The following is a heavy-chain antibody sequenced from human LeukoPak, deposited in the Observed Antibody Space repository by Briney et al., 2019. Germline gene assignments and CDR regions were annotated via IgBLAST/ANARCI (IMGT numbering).Heavy chain of an antibody. V-gene: IGHV4-39*01. D-gene: IGHD3-22*01. J-gene: IGHJ4*02. Sequence: PSETLSLTCTVSGGSISSSSYYWGWIRQPPGKGLEWIGSIYYSGSTYYNPSLKSRVTISVDTSKNQLSLKLSSVTAADTAVYYCARHSRGYYYDSSGYRWGQGTLVTVSS. CDR3: ARHSRGYYYDSSGYR. CDR2: IYYSGST. CDR1: GGSISSSSYY.